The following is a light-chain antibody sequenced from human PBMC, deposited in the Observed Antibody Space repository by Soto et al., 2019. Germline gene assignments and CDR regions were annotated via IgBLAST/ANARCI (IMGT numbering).Light chain of an antibody. V-gene: IGKV1-39*01. J-gene: IGKJ2*01. CDR1: QSISSY. CDR3: QQSYSTPYT. Sequence: DLQMTQSPSSLSASVGDRVTITCRASQSISSYLNWYQQKLGKAPNLLIYAASSVQSGVPSRFSGSGSGTDFTLTISSLQPEDFATYYCQQSYSTPYTFGQGSKLGIK. CDR2: AAS.